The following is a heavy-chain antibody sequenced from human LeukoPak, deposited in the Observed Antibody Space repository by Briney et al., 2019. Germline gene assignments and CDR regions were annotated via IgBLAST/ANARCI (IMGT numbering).Heavy chain of an antibody. D-gene: IGHD2-15*01. Sequence: GASVKVSCKASGYTFTGYYMHWVRQAPGQGLEWMGWINPNSGGTNYAQKSQGRVTMTRDTSISTAYMELSRLRSDDTAVYYCARALLVVVTATPSAIDYWGQGTLVTVSS. CDR2: INPNSGGT. V-gene: IGHV1-2*02. J-gene: IGHJ4*02. CDR1: GYTFTGYY. CDR3: ARALLVVVTATPSAIDY.